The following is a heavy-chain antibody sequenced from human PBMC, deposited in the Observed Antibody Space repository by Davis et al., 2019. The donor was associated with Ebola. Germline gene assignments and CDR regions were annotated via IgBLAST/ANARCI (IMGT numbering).Heavy chain of an antibody. D-gene: IGHD4-17*01. CDR1: GFAFVNYA. J-gene: IGHJ4*02. Sequence: GGSLSLSCAASGFAFVNYAMTWVRQSPGKGLEWVSTISPSGRSTYYADSVKGRFTISRDNSKNTLYLQMNSLSADDTAVYYCAKGRSVTTSDYWGQGTLVPVSS. CDR2: ISPSGRST. V-gene: IGHV3-23*01. CDR3: AKGRSVTTSDY.